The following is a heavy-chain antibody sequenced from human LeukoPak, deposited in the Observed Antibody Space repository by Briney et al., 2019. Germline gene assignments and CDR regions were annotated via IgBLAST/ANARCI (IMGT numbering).Heavy chain of an antibody. CDR3: ARTTEGGYTYDHFYYYMDV. D-gene: IGHD5-18*01. V-gene: IGHV4-59*01. J-gene: IGHJ6*03. CDR2: IYYSGST. Sequence: SETLSLTCAVYGGSFSGYYWSWIRQPPGKGLEWVGYIYYSGSTNYNPSLKSRVTISVDTSKNQFSLKLSSVTAADTAVYYCARTTEGGYTYDHFYYYMDVWGKGTTVTISS. CDR1: GGSFSGYY.